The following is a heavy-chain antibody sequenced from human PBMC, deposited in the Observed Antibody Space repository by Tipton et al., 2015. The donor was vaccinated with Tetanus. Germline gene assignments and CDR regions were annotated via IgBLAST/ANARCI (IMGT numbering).Heavy chain of an antibody. CDR3: AKGLWYSSSSYFDY. J-gene: IGHJ4*02. D-gene: IGHD6-6*01. CDR2: VSGRGSST. CDR1: GFTFRSYA. Sequence: SLRLSCAASGFTFRSYAMSWVRQAPGKGLEWVSAVSGRGSSTYYADSVKGRFTISRDSSKNTLYPQMNSLRAEDTAVYYCAKGLWYSSSSYFDYWGQGTLVTVSS. V-gene: IGHV3-23*01.